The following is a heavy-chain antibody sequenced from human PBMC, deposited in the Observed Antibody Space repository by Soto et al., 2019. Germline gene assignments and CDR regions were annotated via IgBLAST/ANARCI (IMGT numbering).Heavy chain of an antibody. CDR2: VYSTGIT. V-gene: IGHV4-38-2*01. CDR3: ARSNYTYGLLIDY. CDR1: GYFMTNGNY. J-gene: IGHJ4*02. D-gene: IGHD2-8*01. Sequence: PSETLSLTCAVSGYFMTNGNYWGWIRQPPGKGLQWIGNVYSTGITFSHPSLTSRVFISVATSKNKFSLSLTSVTAADTAVYYRARSNYTYGLLIDYWGPGIMDTV.